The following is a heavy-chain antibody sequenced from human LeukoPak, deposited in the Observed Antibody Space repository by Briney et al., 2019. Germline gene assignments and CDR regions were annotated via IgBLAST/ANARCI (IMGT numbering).Heavy chain of an antibody. D-gene: IGHD3-16*01. Sequence: NASETLSLTCTVSGGSISSYYWSWIRQPPGKGLEWIGYIYYSGSTNYNPSLKSRVTISVDTSKNQFSLKLSSVTAADTAVYYCARVGWGYYFDYWGQGTLVTVSS. CDR3: ARVGWGYYFDY. V-gene: IGHV4-59*01. CDR2: IYYSGST. CDR1: GGSISSYY. J-gene: IGHJ4*02.